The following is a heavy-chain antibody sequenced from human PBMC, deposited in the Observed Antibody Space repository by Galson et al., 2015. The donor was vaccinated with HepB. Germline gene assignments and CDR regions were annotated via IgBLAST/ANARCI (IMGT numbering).Heavy chain of an antibody. CDR3: ATAGDPAYAFDI. D-gene: IGHD3-16*01. J-gene: IGHJ3*02. Sequence: SVKVSCKVSGYTLTELSMHWVRQAPGKGLEWMGGFDPEDGETIYAQKFQGRVTMTEDTSTDTAYMELSSLRSEDTAVYYCATAGDPAYAFDIWGQGTMVTVSS. CDR1: GYTLTELS. V-gene: IGHV1-24*01. CDR2: FDPEDGET.